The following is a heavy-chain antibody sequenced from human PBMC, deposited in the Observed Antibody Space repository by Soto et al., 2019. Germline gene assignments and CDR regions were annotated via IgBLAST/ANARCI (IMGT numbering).Heavy chain of an antibody. J-gene: IGHJ4*02. CDR3: ARVGQWLPRDGLRSSYYFDY. CDR2: IWYDGGNK. V-gene: IGHV3-33*01. D-gene: IGHD6-19*01. Sequence: ESGGGVVQPGRSLRLSCAASGFNFSSYVMHWVRQAPGKGLEWVAVIWYDGGNKYYADSVKGRFTISRDNSKNTLYLQMNSLRAEDTAVYYCARVGQWLPRDGLRSSYYFDYWGQGTLVTVSS. CDR1: GFNFSSYV.